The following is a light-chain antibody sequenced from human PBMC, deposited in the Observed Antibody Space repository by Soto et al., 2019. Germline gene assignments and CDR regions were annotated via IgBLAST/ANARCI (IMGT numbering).Light chain of an antibody. CDR1: SSDIGGYNY. V-gene: IGLV2-14*03. CDR2: DVS. Sequence: QSALTQPASVSGSPGQSITISCTGTSSDIGGYNYVSWYQHHPGKAPKLMFYDVSERPSGVSNRFSGSKSGNTASLTISGLQAEDEADYYCTSYTSSASLDVFGAGTKLTVL. CDR3: TSYTSSASLDV. J-gene: IGLJ1*01.